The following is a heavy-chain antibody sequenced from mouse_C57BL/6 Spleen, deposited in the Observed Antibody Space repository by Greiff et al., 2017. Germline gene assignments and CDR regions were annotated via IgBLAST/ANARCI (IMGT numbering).Heavy chain of an antibody. V-gene: IGHV1-61*01. CDR3: ARSAQATGVDY. CDR2: IYPSDSET. CDR1: GYTFTSYW. D-gene: IGHD3-2*02. Sequence: QVQLKQSGAELVRPGSSVKLSCKASGYTFTSYWMDWVKQRPGQGLEWIGNIYPSDSETHYNQKFKDKATLTVDKSSSTAYMQLSSLTSEDSAVXYCARSAQATGVDYWGQGTSVTVSS. J-gene: IGHJ4*01.